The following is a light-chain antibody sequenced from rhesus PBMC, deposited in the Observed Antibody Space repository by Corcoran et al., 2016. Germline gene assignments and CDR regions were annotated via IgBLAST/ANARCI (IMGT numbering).Light chain of an antibody. V-gene: IGKV1-22*01. J-gene: IGKJ4*01. CDR2: KAS. CDR1: QDISDW. Sequence: DIQMTQSPSSLSASVGDTVTITCRASQDISDWLAWYQQSPGKAPKLLLYKASSLHSGVPSRFTGSGSGTDFTLTISSLQSEDFGTYYCQQFSIRPLTFGGGTKVEI. CDR3: QQFSIRPLT.